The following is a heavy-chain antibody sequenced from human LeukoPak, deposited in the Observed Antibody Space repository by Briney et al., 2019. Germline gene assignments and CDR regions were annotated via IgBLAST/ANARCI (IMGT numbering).Heavy chain of an antibody. J-gene: IGHJ4*02. CDR2: INPNTGDT. Sequence: ASVKVSCKASGYTFTGYYIHWVRQAPGQGLEWMGCINPNTGDTNYAQKFQGRVTMTRDTSISTAYMELSRLTSDDTAVYYCARVKQLDYWGQGTLVIVSS. CDR1: GYTFTGYY. D-gene: IGHD5-18*01. CDR3: ARVKQLDY. V-gene: IGHV1-2*02.